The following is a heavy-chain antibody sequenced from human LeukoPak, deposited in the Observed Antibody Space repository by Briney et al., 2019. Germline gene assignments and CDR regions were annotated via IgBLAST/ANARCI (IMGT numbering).Heavy chain of an antibody. CDR2: IDPSDSYT. CDR3: ARHPPLSRYGGYPFNFDY. J-gene: IGHJ4*02. CDR1: GSRFTSYW. D-gene: IGHD5-12*01. Sequence: GGSLEISCQGSGSRFTSYWISWARQLPGKGLEWMGRIDPSDSYTNYSPSFQGHVTISADKSISTAYLQWSRLKASDTAMYYCARHPPLSRYGGYPFNFDYWGQGTLVTVSS. V-gene: IGHV5-10-1*01.